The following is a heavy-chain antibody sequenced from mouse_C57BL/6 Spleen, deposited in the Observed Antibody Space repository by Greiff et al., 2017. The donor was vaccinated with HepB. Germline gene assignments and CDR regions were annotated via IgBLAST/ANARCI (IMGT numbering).Heavy chain of an antibody. CDR3: ATAYYFRMHY. Sequence: VQLQQSGAELVRPGTSVKVSCKASGYAFTNYLIEWVKQRPGQGLEWIGVINPGSGGTNYNEKFKGKATLTADNSSSTAYMQLSSLTSVVSAFSFCATAYYFRMHYSGQGTSVTVSS. CDR1: GYAFTNYL. D-gene: IGHD2-10*01. CDR2: INPGSGGT. J-gene: IGHJ4*01. V-gene: IGHV1-54*01.